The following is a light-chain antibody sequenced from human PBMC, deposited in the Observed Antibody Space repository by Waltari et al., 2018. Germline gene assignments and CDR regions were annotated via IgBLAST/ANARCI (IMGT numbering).Light chain of an antibody. CDR3: TSYAGSNNLV. Sequence: QSALTQPPSASGSPGQSVTISCTGTSSDVGGYKFVSWYQQHPGRAPKLMIYEVNQRPSGVPSRFSGSKSGNTASLTVSALQAEDEADYYCTSYAGSNNLVFGTGTKVTVL. V-gene: IGLV2-8*01. CDR2: EVN. CDR1: SSDVGGYKF. J-gene: IGLJ1*01.